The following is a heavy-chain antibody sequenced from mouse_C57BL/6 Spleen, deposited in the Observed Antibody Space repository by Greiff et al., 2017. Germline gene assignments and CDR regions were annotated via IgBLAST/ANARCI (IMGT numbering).Heavy chain of an antibody. D-gene: IGHD1-1*01. CDR3: ARYYYGTG. J-gene: IGHJ2*01. CDR2: IDPNSGGT. Sequence: QVQLQQPGAELVKPGASVKLSCKASGYTFTSYWMHWVKQRPGRGLEWIGSIDPNSGGTKYNEKFKGKATLTVATPSSTAYMQLSSLTSEDSAVYYGARYYYGTGWGQGTTLTVSS. CDR1: GYTFTSYW. V-gene: IGHV1-72*01.